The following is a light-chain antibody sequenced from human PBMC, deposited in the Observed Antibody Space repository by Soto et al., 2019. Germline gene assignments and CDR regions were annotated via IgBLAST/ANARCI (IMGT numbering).Light chain of an antibody. CDR2: SNS. Sequence: QPVLTQPPSVSGAPGQRVTISCTGSSSSIGAGYDVHWYQQLPGTAPKLLIYSNSNRPSGVPDRFSGSKSGTSASLAITGLQAEDEADYYCQSYDSSPRVVFGGGTKLTVL. V-gene: IGLV1-40*01. J-gene: IGLJ2*01. CDR3: QSYDSSPRVV. CDR1: SSSIGAGYD.